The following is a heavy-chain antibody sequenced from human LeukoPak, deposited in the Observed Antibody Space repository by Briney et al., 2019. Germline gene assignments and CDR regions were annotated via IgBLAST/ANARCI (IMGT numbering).Heavy chain of an antibody. V-gene: IGHV4-59*01. Sequence: SETLSLTCTVSGGFISSYYWSWIRQPPGKGLEWIGYIYYSGSTNYNPSLKSRVTISVDTSKNQFSLKLSSVTAADTAVYYCARGRERWLQLGYAFDIWGQGTMVTVSS. CDR1: GGFISSYY. CDR2: IYYSGST. D-gene: IGHD5-24*01. J-gene: IGHJ3*02. CDR3: ARGRERWLQLGYAFDI.